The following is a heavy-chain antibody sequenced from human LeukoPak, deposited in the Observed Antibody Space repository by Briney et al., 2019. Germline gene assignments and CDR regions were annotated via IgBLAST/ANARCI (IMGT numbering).Heavy chain of an antibody. D-gene: IGHD6-13*01. Sequence: ETLSLTCAVYGGSFSGYYWSWIRQPPGKGLEWVSAISGSGGSTYYADSVKGRFTISRDNSKNTLYLQMNSLRAEDTAVYYCAKASGYSSSWYVDYWGQGTLVTVSS. CDR2: ISGSGGST. J-gene: IGHJ4*02. CDR3: AKASGYSSSWYVDY. V-gene: IGHV3-23*01. CDR1: GGSFSGYY.